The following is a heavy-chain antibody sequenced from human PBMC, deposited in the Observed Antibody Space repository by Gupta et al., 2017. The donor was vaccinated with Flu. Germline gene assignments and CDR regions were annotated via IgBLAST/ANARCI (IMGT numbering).Heavy chain of an antibody. Sequence: QVQLQQWGAGLLKPSETLSLTCAVYGGSFSGYYWSWIRPPPGKGLEWIGEINHSGSTNYNPSLKSRVTISVDTSKNQFSLKLSYVTAADTAVYYCARVRRTYYYGSGTYDAFDIWGQGTMVTVSS. J-gene: IGHJ3*02. D-gene: IGHD3-10*01. CDR1: GGSFSGYY. CDR2: INHSGST. V-gene: IGHV4-34*01. CDR3: ARVRRTYYYGSGTYDAFDI.